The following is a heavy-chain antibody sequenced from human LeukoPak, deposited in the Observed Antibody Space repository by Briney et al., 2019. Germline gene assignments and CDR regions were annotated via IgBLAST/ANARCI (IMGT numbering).Heavy chain of an antibody. V-gene: IGHV3-7*01. Sequence: GGSLRLSCAASGFTFSSYWMSWVRQAPGKGLEWVANIKQDGSEKYYVDSVKGRFTISRDNDKNSLYLQMNSLRAEDTAVYYCAREKALRFLEWPDYGMDVWGQGTTVTVSS. D-gene: IGHD3-3*01. CDR1: GFTFSSYW. CDR2: IKQDGSEK. J-gene: IGHJ6*02. CDR3: AREKALRFLEWPDYGMDV.